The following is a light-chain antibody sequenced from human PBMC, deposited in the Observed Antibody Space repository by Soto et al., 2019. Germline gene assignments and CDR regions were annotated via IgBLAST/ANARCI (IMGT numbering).Light chain of an antibody. Sequence: EMVLTQSPGTLSLSPGERATLSCRAGQSVSSTFLSWYQQKPGQAPRLLLSGASSRATGIPDRFSGSGSGTDVTLTISRLEPEDFALYYCRQYAGGSPITFGRGTRLEI. J-gene: IGKJ5*01. CDR3: RQYAGGSPIT. CDR2: GAS. V-gene: IGKV3-20*01. CDR1: QSVSSTF.